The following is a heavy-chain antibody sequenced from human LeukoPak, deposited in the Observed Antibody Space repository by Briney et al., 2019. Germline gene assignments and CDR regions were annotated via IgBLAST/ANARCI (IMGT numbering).Heavy chain of an antibody. D-gene: IGHD3-22*01. J-gene: IGHJ4*02. CDR2: IYYSGST. CDR3: ARDGYYDSSGFCSY. V-gene: IGHV4-59*12. CDR1: GGSISSYY. Sequence: SETLSLTCTVSGGSISSYYWSWIRQPPGKGLEWIGYIYYSGSTNYNPSLKSRVTISVDTSKNQFSLKLSSVTAAGTAVYYCARDGYYDSSGFCSYWGQGTLVTVSS.